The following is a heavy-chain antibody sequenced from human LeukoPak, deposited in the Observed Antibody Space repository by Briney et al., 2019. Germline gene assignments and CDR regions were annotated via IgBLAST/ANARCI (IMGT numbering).Heavy chain of an antibody. CDR3: AKAPTRLLWFGELSTPSFDY. CDR2: ISYDGNNK. CDR1: GFTFSNYG. D-gene: IGHD3-10*01. V-gene: IGHV3-30*18. Sequence: GGSLRLSCAASGFTFSNYGMHWVRQAPGKGLEWVADISYDGNNKYYADSVKGRFTISRDNSKNTLFLQMNSLRAEDTAVYYCAKAPTRLLWFGELSTPSFDYWGQGTLVTVSS. J-gene: IGHJ4*02.